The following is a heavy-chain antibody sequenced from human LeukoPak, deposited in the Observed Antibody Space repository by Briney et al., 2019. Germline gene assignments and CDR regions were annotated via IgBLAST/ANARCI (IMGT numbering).Heavy chain of an antibody. D-gene: IGHD6-19*01. CDR2: INPNSDAT. J-gene: IGHJ4*02. CDR3: AREVAVAEIKNYDY. Sequence: VASVKVSCKASGFTFTDYHMHWVRQAPGQGLEWMAWINPNSDATAYAQKFLGRVTMTRDTSTSTDYMELSGLTSDDTAVYYCAREVAVAEIKNYDYWGQGTLVIVSS. CDR1: GFTFTDYH. V-gene: IGHV1-2*02.